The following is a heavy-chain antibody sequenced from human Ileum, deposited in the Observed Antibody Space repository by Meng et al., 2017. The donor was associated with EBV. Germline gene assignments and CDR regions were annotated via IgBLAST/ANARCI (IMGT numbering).Heavy chain of an antibody. CDR2: IIYDGSNK. J-gene: IGHJ4*02. Sequence: QVQLVESGGGVVQPGRSLRLSCAASGFSFRSYAMHWVRQAPGKGLEWVAIIIYDGSNKYYVDSVRGRFTISRDNSRDTLYLQMNSLRAEDTGVYYCARDNDFGYFDNWGQGTLVTVSS. CDR1: GFSFRSYA. D-gene: IGHD4/OR15-4a*01. CDR3: ARDNDFGYFDN. V-gene: IGHV3-30-3*01.